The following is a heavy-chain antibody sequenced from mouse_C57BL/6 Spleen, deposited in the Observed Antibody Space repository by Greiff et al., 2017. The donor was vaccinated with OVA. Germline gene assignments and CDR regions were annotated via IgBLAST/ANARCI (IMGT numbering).Heavy chain of an antibody. CDR3: AECDNGRSYGWYFDV. D-gene: IGHD1-1*01. CDR2: IHPTSGST. J-gene: IGHJ1*03. V-gene: IGHV1-64*01. CDR1: GYTFTSYW. Sequence: QVQLQQPGAELVKPGASVKLSCKASGYTFTSYWMHWVKQRPGPGLEWIGMIHPTSGSTNYNEKFKSKATLTVDKSSSTAYMQLSSLTSEDSAVYYCAECDNGRSYGWYFDVWGTGTTVTVSS.